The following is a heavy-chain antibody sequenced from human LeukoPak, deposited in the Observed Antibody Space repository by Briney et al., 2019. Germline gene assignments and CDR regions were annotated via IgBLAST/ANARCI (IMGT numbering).Heavy chain of an antibody. CDR1: GFTFSSYS. CDR3: ARAYYYDSSGYYGFDY. J-gene: IGHJ4*02. Sequence: PGGSLGLSCAASGFTFSSYSMNWVRQAPGKGLEWVSSISSSSSYIYYVDSVKGRFTISRDNAKNSLYLQMNSLRAEDTAVYYCARAYYYDSSGYYGFDYWGQGTLVTVSS. CDR2: ISSSSSYI. D-gene: IGHD3-22*01. V-gene: IGHV3-21*01.